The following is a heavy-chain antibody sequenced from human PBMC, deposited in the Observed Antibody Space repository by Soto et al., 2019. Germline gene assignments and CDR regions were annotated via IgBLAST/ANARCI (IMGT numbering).Heavy chain of an antibody. J-gene: IGHJ6*02. V-gene: IGHV1-69*13. CDR3: ARGVDIVVVPAARPMDV. Sequence: SVKVSCKASGGTFSSYAISWVRQAPGQGLEWMGGIIPIFGTASYAQKFQGRVTITADESTSTAYMELSSLRSEDTAVYYCARGVDIVVVPAARPMDVWGQGTTVTVSS. CDR2: IIPIFGTA. CDR1: GGTFSSYA. D-gene: IGHD2-2*03.